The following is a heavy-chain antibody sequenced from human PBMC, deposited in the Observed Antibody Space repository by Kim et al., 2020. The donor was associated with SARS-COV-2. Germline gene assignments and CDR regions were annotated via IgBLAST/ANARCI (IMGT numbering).Heavy chain of an antibody. CDR3: ARRLVPKGGVVIRGYYYYGMDV. CDR1: GGSISSSSYY. D-gene: IGHD3-3*01. V-gene: IGHV4-39*01. Sequence: SETLSLTCTVSGGSISSSSYYWGWIRQPPGKGLEWIGSIYYSGSTYYNPSLKSRVTISVDTSKNQFSLKLSSVTAADTAVYYCARRLVPKGGVVIRGYYYYGMDVWGQGTTVTVSS. J-gene: IGHJ6*02. CDR2: IYYSGST.